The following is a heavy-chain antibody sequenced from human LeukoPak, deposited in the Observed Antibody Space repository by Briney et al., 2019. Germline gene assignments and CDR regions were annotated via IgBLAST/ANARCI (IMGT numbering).Heavy chain of an antibody. D-gene: IGHD3-16*01. V-gene: IGHV3-30*03. CDR1: GFTFSSYG. CDR2: ISYDGSNK. CDR3: ARGLQLGTQRGYFDY. Sequence: PGGSLRLSCAASGFTFSSYGMHWVRQAPGKGLEWVAVISYDGSNKYYADSVKGRFTISRDNSNNTLYLQMNSLRAEDTAVYYCARGLQLGTQRGYFDYWGQGTLVTVSS. J-gene: IGHJ4*02.